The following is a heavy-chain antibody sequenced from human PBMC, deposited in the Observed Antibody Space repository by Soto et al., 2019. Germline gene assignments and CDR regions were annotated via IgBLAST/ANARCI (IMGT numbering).Heavy chain of an antibody. J-gene: IGHJ4*02. CDR3: SGGGGDAF. CDR2: TNQDGSEK. Sequence: EVHLVESGGGLVQTGGSLRLSCAISESTGRRDWMNWVRQAPGKGLEWVAHTNQDGSEKYYVDSGKGRFTISRDNAKNSLYLQMNSLRAGDMAMYYCSGGGGDAFWGQGTLVTVSS. CDR1: ESTGRRDW. D-gene: IGHD3-16*01. V-gene: IGHV3-7*04.